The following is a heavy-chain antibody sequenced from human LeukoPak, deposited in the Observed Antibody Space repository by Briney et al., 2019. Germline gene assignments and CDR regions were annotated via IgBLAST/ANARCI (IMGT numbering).Heavy chain of an antibody. CDR2: IYYTGST. CDR3: ARDGPWIVD. Sequence: PSETLSLTCTVSGGSISTYYWSWIRQPPGKGLEWIGYIYYTGSTNYNPSLKSRVTISVDTSKNQFSLKLSSVTAADTAVYYCARDGPWIVDWGQGTLVTVSS. J-gene: IGHJ4*02. CDR1: GGSISTYY. D-gene: IGHD5-12*01. V-gene: IGHV4-59*01.